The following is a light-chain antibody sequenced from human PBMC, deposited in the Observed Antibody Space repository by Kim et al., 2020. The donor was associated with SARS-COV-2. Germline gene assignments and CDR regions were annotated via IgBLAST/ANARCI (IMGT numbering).Light chain of an antibody. V-gene: IGLV1-44*01. CDR2: NNS. J-gene: IGLJ3*02. Sequence: GQRVTISCSGSSYNSGSNSVNWYQQVPGTAPKVLIYNNSQRPSGVPDRFSASKSGTSASLAISGLQSEDEADYYCASWDDTLSGWVFGGGTQLTVL. CDR3: ASWDDTLSGWV. CDR1: SYNSGSNS.